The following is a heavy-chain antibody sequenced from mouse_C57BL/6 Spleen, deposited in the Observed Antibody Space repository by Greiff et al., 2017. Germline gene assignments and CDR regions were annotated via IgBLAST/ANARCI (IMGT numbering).Heavy chain of an antibody. J-gene: IGHJ1*03. V-gene: IGHV1-64*01. D-gene: IGHD1-1*02. CDR2: IHPNSGST. CDR1: GYTFTSYW. Sequence: QVQLQQSGAELVKPGASVKLSCKASGYTFTSYWMHWVKQRPGQGLEWIGMIHPNSGSTNYNEKFKSKATLTVDKSSSTAYMQLSSLTSEDSAVXYCAKEEEWSLDDWGTGTTVTVSS. CDR3: AKEEEWSLDD.